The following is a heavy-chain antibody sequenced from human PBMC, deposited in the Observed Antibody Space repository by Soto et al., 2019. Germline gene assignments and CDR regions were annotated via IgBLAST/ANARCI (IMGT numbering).Heavy chain of an antibody. V-gene: IGHV4-39*01. CDR1: GGSITNSNYY. Sequence: SETLSLTCTVSGGSITNSNYYWGWIRQPPGQGLEWIGSLYYSGSTYYNPSLKSRVTVSVDTSKNQFSLKLRSVTAADTAVYYCTRGLFSGSYYSGGWYYFDSWGQGTMVTVSS. CDR2: LYYSGST. CDR3: TRGLFSGSYYSGGWYYFDS. J-gene: IGHJ4*02. D-gene: IGHD1-26*01.